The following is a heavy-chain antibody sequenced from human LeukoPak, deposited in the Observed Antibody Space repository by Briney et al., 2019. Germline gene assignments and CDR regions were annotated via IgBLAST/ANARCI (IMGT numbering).Heavy chain of an antibody. CDR2: IYYSGST. D-gene: IGHD4-11*01. J-gene: IGHJ6*03. CDR3: ARTVTTLPVGYYYYMDV. Sequence: SETLSLTCTVSGGSISSSSYYWGWIRQPPGKGLEWIGSIYYSGSTYYNPSLKSRVTISVDTSKNQFSLKLSSVTAADTAVYYCARTVTTLPVGYYYYMDVWGKGTTVTVSS. CDR1: GGSISSSSYY. V-gene: IGHV4-39*07.